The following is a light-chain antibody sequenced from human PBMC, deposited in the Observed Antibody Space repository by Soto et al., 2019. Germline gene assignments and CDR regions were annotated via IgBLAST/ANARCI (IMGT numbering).Light chain of an antibody. CDR1: QSVNSNY. V-gene: IGKV3-20*01. CDR3: QQHSSLPWT. Sequence: ENVLTQSPGTLSLSPGERATLSCRASQSVNSNYLAWYQQKPGQAPRPLIYGASSRATGIPDRFSGSGSGTDFTLTISRLEPEDFAVYYCQQHSSLPWTFGQGTKVEIK. J-gene: IGKJ1*01. CDR2: GAS.